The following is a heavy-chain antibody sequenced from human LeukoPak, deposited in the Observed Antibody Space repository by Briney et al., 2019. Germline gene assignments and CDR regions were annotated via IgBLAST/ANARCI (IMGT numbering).Heavy chain of an antibody. CDR3: AKDDRYSSSWLLDY. CDR1: GFTFSTFA. CDR2: ISGSGGST. D-gene: IGHD6-13*01. J-gene: IGHJ4*02. Sequence: PGGSLRLSCAASGFTFSTFAMIWVRQPPGKGLEWVSAISGSGGSTYYADSVKGRFTISRDNSKNTLYLQMNSLRAEDTAVYYCAKDDRYSSSWLLDYWGQGTLVTVSS. V-gene: IGHV3-23*01.